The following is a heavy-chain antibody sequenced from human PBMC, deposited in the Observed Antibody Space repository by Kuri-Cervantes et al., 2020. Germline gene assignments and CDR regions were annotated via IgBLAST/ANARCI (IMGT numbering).Heavy chain of an antibody. D-gene: IGHD1-26*01. CDR2: ISYDGSNK. CDR1: GFTFSSYD. Sequence: GESLKISCAASGFTFSSYDMHWVRQAPGKGLEWVAVISYDGSNKDYADSVKGRFTISRDNSKNTLYLQMNSLSVEDTAVYYCARDGMTYGYCFHYWGQGTLVTVSS. CDR3: ARDGMTYGYCFHY. J-gene: IGHJ4*02. V-gene: IGHV3-30*03.